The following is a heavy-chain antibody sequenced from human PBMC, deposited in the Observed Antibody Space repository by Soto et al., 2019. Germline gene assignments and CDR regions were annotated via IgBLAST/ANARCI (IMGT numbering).Heavy chain of an antibody. CDR2: INHSGST. J-gene: IGHJ4*02. Sequence: SETLSLTCAVYGGSFSDYYWSWIRQPPGKGLEWIGEINHSGSTNYNPSLKSRVTISVDTSKKQFSLKLSSVTAADTAVYYCARKYSGYDLDYWGQGTLVTVSS. CDR3: ARKYSGYDLDY. V-gene: IGHV4-34*01. D-gene: IGHD5-12*01. CDR1: GGSFSDYY.